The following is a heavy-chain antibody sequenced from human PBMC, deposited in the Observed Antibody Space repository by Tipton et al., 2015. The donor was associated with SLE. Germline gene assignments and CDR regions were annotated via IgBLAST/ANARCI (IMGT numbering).Heavy chain of an antibody. CDR2: ISYRGNT. V-gene: IGHV4-59*01. CDR1: GGSISSYY. J-gene: IGHJ6*03. CDR3: AREGAEKVRTSYYYYMDV. Sequence: TLSLTCNVFGGSISSYYWSWIRQSPGKGLEWIAYISYRGNTDYNPSLKSRVTISVDTSKNQFSLKLSSVTAADTAVYYCAREGAEKVRTSYYYYMDVWGKGTTVTISS. D-gene: IGHD3-10*01.